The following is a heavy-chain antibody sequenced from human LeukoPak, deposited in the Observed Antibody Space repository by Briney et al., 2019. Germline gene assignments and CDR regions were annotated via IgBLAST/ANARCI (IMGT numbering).Heavy chain of an antibody. J-gene: IGHJ4*02. V-gene: IGHV4-34*09. D-gene: IGHD2/OR15-2a*01. Sequence: SETLSLTCAVYGGSFSGYYWSWIRQPPGKGLEWIGEINHSGSTNYNPSLKSRVTISVDTSKNQFSLKLSSVTAADTAVYYCARVPLVIKLEYYFDYWGQGTLVTVSS. CDR1: GGSFSGYY. CDR2: INHSGST. CDR3: ARVPLVIKLEYYFDY.